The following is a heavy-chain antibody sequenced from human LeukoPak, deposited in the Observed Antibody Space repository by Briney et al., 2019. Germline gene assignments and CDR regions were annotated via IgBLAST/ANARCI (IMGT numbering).Heavy chain of an antibody. V-gene: IGHV3-23*01. CDR1: GFTFSSYS. CDR3: ARDVTARPRWFDP. J-gene: IGHJ5*02. CDR2: INAGGGIT. D-gene: IGHD6-6*01. Sequence: GGSLRLSCAASGFTFSSYSMNWVRQAPGKGLDWISAINAGGGITYYADSVKGRFTISRDNSKNTLYLQMDSLRVEDSAVYYCARDVTARPRWFDPWGQGTLVSVSS.